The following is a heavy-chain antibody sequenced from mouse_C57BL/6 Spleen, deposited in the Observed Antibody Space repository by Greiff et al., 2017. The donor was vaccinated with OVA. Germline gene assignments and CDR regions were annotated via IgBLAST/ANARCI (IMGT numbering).Heavy chain of an antibody. CDR3: ARMGATYYRNYGGAMDY. J-gene: IGHJ4*01. CDR1: GYAFSSSW. D-gene: IGHD2-5*01. Sequence: VQLQQSGPELVKPGASVKISCKASGYAFSSSWMNWVKQRPGKGLEWIGRIYPGDGDTNYNGKFKGKGTLTADKSSSTAYMQLSSLTSEDSAVYFCARMGATYYRNYGGAMDYWGQGTSVTVSS. CDR2: IYPGDGDT. V-gene: IGHV1-82*01.